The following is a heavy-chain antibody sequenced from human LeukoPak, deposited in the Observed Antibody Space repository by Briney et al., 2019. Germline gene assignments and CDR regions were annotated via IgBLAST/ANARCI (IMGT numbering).Heavy chain of an antibody. Sequence: GGSLRLSCAASGFTFSNYAMSWVRQAPGRGLEWVSAISGSGDYTNYADSVKGRFTISRDNSKNTLYLQMNGLRAEDTAVYYCAKDRASGSGSYSYRGFDYWGQGTLVTVSS. D-gene: IGHD6-19*01. CDR3: AKDRASGSGSYSYRGFDY. CDR2: ISGSGDYT. V-gene: IGHV3-23*01. CDR1: GFTFSNYA. J-gene: IGHJ4*02.